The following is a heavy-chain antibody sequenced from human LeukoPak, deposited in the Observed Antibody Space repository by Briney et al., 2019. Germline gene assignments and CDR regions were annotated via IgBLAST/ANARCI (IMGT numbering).Heavy chain of an antibody. J-gene: IGHJ6*02. CDR2: IDYDGSGA. V-gene: IGHV3-74*01. D-gene: IGHD1-26*01. Sequence: GGSLRLSCAASGFSLNTYWMHWVRQAPGKGLEWISRIDYDGSGASYADSVKGRFTISRDNAKNTLYLQMNSLGAEDTAVYYCARVQLGPTRPGLDVWGQGTTVTVSS. CDR1: GFSLNTYW. CDR3: ARVQLGPTRPGLDV.